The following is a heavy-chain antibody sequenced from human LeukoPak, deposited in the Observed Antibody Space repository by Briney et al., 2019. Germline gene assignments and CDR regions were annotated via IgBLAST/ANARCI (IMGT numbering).Heavy chain of an antibody. V-gene: IGHV3-74*01. CDR3: ARGRPHGNDY. J-gene: IGHJ4*02. Sequence: GGSLRLSCAASGFTFSSYWMNWVRQAPGKGLVWVSRIASDGSSTTYADTVKGRFSISRDNAKNTLYLQMNSLRVEDTAVYYCARGRPHGNDYWGQGTLVTVSS. D-gene: IGHD4-23*01. CDR2: IASDGSST. CDR1: GFTFSSYW.